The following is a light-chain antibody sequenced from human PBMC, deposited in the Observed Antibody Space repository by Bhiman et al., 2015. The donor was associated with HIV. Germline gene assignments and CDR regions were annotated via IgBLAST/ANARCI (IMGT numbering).Light chain of an antibody. V-gene: IGLV1-51*02. CDR1: SSNIGNNY. J-gene: IGLJ3*02. CDR3: AAWDDSLSGFWV. CDR2: ENN. Sequence: QSVLTQPPSVSAAPGQKVTISCSGSSSNIGNNYVSWYQQFPGTAPKLLIYENNKRPSGIPDRFSASKSGTSATLGITGLQTGDEADYYCAAWDDSLSGFWVFGGGTKLTVL.